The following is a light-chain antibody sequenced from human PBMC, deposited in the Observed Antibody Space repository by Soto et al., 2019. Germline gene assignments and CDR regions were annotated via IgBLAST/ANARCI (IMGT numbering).Light chain of an antibody. Sequence: DIQMTQSPSTLSASVGDRVTITCRASQSISSWLAWYQQKPGKAPKLLIYKASSLESGVPSRFSGSGSGTEFTLTISSLQPDDFATYYCQQYTSSPTFRSGTKVAI. CDR3: QQYTSSPT. CDR1: QSISSW. CDR2: KAS. V-gene: IGKV1-5*03. J-gene: IGKJ1*01.